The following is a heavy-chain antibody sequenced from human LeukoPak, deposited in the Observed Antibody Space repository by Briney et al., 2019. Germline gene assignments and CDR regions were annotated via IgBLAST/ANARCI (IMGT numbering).Heavy chain of an antibody. D-gene: IGHD1-14*01. V-gene: IGHV3-13*01. Sequence: GGSLRLSCEVSGFTFDNNDMHWVRQTTGKGLEWVSAIGSAGYTYYADSVKGRFTITRDNAKQSLYLQMNSLRVEDTAVYHCVRQPDSARYGFDYWGRGTQVTVSS. CDR1: GFTFDNND. CDR2: IGSAGYT. J-gene: IGHJ4*02. CDR3: VRQPDSARYGFDY.